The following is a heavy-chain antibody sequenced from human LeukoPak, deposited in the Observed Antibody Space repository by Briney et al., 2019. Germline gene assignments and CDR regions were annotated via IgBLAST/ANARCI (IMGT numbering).Heavy chain of an antibody. V-gene: IGHV3-53*01. CDR2: IYSDGTT. Sequence: PGGSLRLSCAASGFTVNSNYMSWVRQAPGKGLEWVAVIYSDGTTYHADSVKGRFTISRDDSKNTLHLHMNSLRAEDSAVYYCARTVSGRPDYWGQGTLVTVSS. CDR1: GFTVNSNY. CDR3: ARTVSGRPDY. D-gene: IGHD6-19*01. J-gene: IGHJ4*02.